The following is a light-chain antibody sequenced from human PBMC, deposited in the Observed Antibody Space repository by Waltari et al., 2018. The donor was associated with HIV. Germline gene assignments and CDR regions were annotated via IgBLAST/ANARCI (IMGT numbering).Light chain of an antibody. CDR2: GNT. J-gene: IGLJ1*01. CDR1: SSNIGADYD. CDR3: QSYDNSLSGTYV. V-gene: IGLV1-40*01. Sequence: QSVLTQPPSVSGTPGQRLTISCTGSSSNIGADYDVQWYQHLPGTAPKVIIYGNTNRPSGVPDRFSGSKSGTSASLVITCLQTEDEADYYCQSYDNSLSGTYVFGGGTKVNVL.